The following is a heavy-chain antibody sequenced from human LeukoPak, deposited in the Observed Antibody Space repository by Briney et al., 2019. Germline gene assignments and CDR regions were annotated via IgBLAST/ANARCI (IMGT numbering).Heavy chain of an antibody. Sequence: PGRPLRLSCAASGFTFSSYAMHWVRQAPGEGLEWVAVISYDGSNKYYADSVKGRFTISRDNSKNTLYLQMNSLRAEDTAVYYCARVGVDSRGSSWYLDYWGQGTLVTVSS. CDR1: GFTFSSYA. J-gene: IGHJ4*02. V-gene: IGHV3-30*01. CDR3: ARVGVDSRGSSWYLDY. D-gene: IGHD6-13*01. CDR2: ISYDGSNK.